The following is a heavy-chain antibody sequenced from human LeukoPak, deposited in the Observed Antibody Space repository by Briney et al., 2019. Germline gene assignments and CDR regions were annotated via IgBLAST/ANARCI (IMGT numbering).Heavy chain of an antibody. CDR2: INSGGTVT. CDR1: GFTFSDFW. Sequence: GGSLRLSCAASGFTFSDFWMHWVRQAPGKGLVWVSRINSGGTVTNYADSVKGRLTISRDNAKNSLYLQMNSLRAEDTAVYYCARAGEWLAFDYWGQGTLVTVSS. J-gene: IGHJ4*02. CDR3: ARAGEWLAFDY. D-gene: IGHD6-19*01. V-gene: IGHV3-74*01.